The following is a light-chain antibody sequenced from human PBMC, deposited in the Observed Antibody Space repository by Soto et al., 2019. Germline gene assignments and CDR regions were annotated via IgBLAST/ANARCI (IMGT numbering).Light chain of an antibody. CDR2: EVS. V-gene: IGLV2-14*01. Sequence: QSVLTQPASVSGSPGQSITISCTGTSSDVGGYNYVSWYQQHSGKAPKVMIYEVSNRPSGVSNRFSGSKSGNTASLTISGLQGEDEADYYCTSYTSSRTLVFGTGTQ. CDR3: TSYTSSRTLV. CDR1: SSDVGGYNY. J-gene: IGLJ1*01.